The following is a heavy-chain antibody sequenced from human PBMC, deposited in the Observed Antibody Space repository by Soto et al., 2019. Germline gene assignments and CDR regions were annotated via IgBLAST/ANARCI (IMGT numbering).Heavy chain of an antibody. D-gene: IGHD3-3*01. CDR1: GGSISSYY. CDR2: IYYSGST. J-gene: IGHJ6*02. Sequence: PSETLSLTCAVSGGSISSYYWSWIRQPPGKGLEWIGYIYYSGSTNYNPSLKSRVTISVDTSKNQFSLKLSSVTAADTAVYYCARTTYYDFWSGSPYYYGMDVWGQGTTVTVSS. CDR3: ARTTYYDFWSGSPYYYGMDV. V-gene: IGHV4-59*01.